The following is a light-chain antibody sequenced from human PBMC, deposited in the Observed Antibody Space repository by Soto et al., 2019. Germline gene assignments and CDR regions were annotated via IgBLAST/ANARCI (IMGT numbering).Light chain of an antibody. CDR2: EVT. CDR1: STDVGGYNY. CDR3: GSYSSTDTPFV. V-gene: IGLV2-14*01. J-gene: IGLJ1*01. Sequence: QSALAQPSSVSVSPGQSITISCTGTSTDVGGYNYVSWYQHHSGKAPKLLIYEVTNRPSGISDRFSGSKSVNTASLTISGLQAEDESDYYCGSYSSTDTPFVLGTGPKVTVL.